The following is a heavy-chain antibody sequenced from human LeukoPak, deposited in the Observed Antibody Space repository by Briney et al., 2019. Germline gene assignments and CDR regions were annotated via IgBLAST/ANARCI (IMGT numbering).Heavy chain of an antibody. V-gene: IGHV2-70*01. CDR2: IDWDDDK. CDR1: GFSLSTSGVG. D-gene: IGHD3-22*01. J-gene: IGHJ4*02. CDR3: ARVDYYDSSGYGPFDY. Sequence: SGPTLVKPTQTLTLTCTFSGFSLSTSGVGVSWIRQPPGKALEWLALIDWDDDKYYSTSLKTRLTISKDTFKNQVVLTMTNMDPVDTATYYCARVDYYDSSGYGPFDYWGQGTLVTVSS.